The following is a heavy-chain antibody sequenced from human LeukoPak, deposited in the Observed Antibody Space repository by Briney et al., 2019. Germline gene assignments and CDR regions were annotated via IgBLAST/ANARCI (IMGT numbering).Heavy chain of an antibody. V-gene: IGHV3-13*01. CDR3: ARGSGSYYGWFDP. CDR2: IGTAGDT. CDR1: GFTFSSYD. D-gene: IGHD1-26*01. Sequence: GGSLRLSCAASGFTFSSYDMHWVRHATGKGLEWVSAIGTAGDTYYPGSVKGRFTISRENAKNSLYLQMNSLRAGDTAVYYCARGSGSYYGWFDPWGQGTLVTVSS. J-gene: IGHJ5*02.